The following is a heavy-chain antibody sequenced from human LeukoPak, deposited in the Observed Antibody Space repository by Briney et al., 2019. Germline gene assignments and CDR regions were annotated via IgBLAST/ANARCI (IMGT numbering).Heavy chain of an antibody. CDR3: ARGDMVRGLYYMDV. CDR1: GYTFTGYY. D-gene: IGHD3-10*01. J-gene: IGHJ6*03. V-gene: IGHV1-2*04. CDR2: INPNSGGT. Sequence: GASVKVSCKASGYTFTGYYMHWVRQAPGQGLEWMGWINPNSGGTNYAQKFQGWVTMTRDTSISTAYMELNSLRSDDTAVYYCARGDMVRGLYYMDVWGRGTTVTVSS.